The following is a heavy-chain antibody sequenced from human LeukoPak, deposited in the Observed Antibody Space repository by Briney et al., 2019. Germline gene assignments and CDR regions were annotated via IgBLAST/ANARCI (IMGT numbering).Heavy chain of an antibody. CDR2: INPSGGTT. D-gene: IGHD2-2*01. Sequence: ASVKLSDKASGYTFTIYYMHWVRQAPGQGLEWMGIINPSGGTTSYAQKFQGRVTMTRDTSTSTVYMELSSLRSEDTAVYYCARDLDCSSTSCHSNWFDPWGQGTLVTVSS. J-gene: IGHJ5*02. CDR1: GYTFTIYY. CDR3: ARDLDCSSTSCHSNWFDP. V-gene: IGHV1-46*01.